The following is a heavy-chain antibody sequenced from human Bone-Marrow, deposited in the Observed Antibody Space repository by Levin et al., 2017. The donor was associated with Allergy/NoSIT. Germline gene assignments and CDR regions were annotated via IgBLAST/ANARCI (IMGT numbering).Heavy chain of an antibody. J-gene: IGHJ3*02. CDR1: GGTFSNYG. CDR2: FIPILGIG. CDR3: ARISCGGDCEGAFDI. D-gene: IGHD2-21*02. Sequence: PGESLKISCKASGGTFSNYGLTWVRQAPGQGLEWMGRFIPILGIGNYAQMFQGRVTITADKSTNTAYMELSSLRSQDTAVYYCARISCGGDCEGAFDIWGQGTMVTVSS. V-gene: IGHV1-69*04.